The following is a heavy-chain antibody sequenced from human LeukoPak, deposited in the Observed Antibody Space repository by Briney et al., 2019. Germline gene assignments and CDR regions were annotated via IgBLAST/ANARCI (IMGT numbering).Heavy chain of an antibody. D-gene: IGHD2-15*01. CDR2: VYTSGSP. J-gene: IGHJ3*01. V-gene: IGHV4-4*07. Sequence: SETLSLTCNVSGASINTYYWSWIRQSTGGGLEFIGRVYTSGSPDYNPSLKSRVIMSADTSKNQFSLKLRSVTAADTALYYCARVGGPVPAALEDAFDLWGQGILVTVSS. CDR3: ARVGGPVPAALEDAFDL. CDR1: GASINTYY.